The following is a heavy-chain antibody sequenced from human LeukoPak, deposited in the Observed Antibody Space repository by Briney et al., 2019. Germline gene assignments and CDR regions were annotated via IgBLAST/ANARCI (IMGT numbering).Heavy chain of an antibody. CDR1: GFTFSSYG. J-gene: IGHJ1*01. CDR2: IYSGGST. Sequence: GGSLRLSCAASGFTFSSYGMHWVRQAPGKGLEWVSVIYSGGSTYYADSVKGRFTISRDNSKNTLYLQMNSQRADDTAVYYCASSSGWYSYFRHWGQGTLVTVSS. V-gene: IGHV3-53*01. D-gene: IGHD6-19*01. CDR3: ASSSGWYSYFRH.